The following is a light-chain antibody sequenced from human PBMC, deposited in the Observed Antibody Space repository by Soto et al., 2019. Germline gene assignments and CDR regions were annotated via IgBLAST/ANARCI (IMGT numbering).Light chain of an antibody. CDR1: QSVSSN. V-gene: IGKV3-15*01. CDR2: AAS. J-gene: IGKJ1*01. CDR3: QQYNNWPV. Sequence: EIVFTQSPGNLSLSPGERSTLSCRASQSVSSNLAWYQQKPGQAPRLLIYAASTRATGIPARFSGSGSGTEFTLTISSLQSEDFAVYYCQQYNNWPVFGQGTKVDIK.